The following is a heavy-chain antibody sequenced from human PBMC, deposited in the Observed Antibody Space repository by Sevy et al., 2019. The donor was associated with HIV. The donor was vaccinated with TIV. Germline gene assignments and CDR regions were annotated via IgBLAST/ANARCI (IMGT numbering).Heavy chain of an antibody. CDR2: IYYSGST. D-gene: IGHD2-2*01. V-gene: IGHV4-59*01. J-gene: IGHJ6*02. Sequence: SETLSLTCTVSGGSISSYYWSWIRQPPGKGLEWIGYIYYSGSTNYNPSLKSRVTISVDTSKNQFSLKLSSVTAADTSLYYCARDDIVVVPAARKGYYYYGMDVWGQGTTVTVSS. CDR3: ARDDIVVVPAARKGYYYYGMDV. CDR1: GGSISSYY.